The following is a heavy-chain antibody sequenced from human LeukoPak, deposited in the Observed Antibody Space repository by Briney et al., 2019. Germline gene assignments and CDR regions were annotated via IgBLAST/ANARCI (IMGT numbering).Heavy chain of an antibody. CDR2: IDPSDSYT. D-gene: IGHD3-9*01. V-gene: IGHV5-10-1*01. Sequence: GASLQISCKGSGSIFTSYWISWVRQLPGKGLEWMERIDPSDSYTNYSPSFQGHVTISADKSISTAYLQWSSLKASDTAIYYCARQDYEILTGSYGMGVWGKGTTVTVSS. CDR1: GSIFTSYW. J-gene: IGHJ6*04. CDR3: ARQDYEILTGSYGMGV.